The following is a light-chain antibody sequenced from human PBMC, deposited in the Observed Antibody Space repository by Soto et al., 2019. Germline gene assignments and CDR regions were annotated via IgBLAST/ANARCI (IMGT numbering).Light chain of an antibody. CDR2: SSS. CDR3: QQYDRSPFT. V-gene: IGKV1-39*01. CDR1: QSISEF. Sequence: DIQMTQSPSSLSASVGDSVTITCRSSQSISEFLSWYQQKPGKAPKLLIYSSSRVEAGVPSRFGATGSGTEFTLTINRLQPEDFATYFCQQYDRSPFTFGPGTTVDV. J-gene: IGKJ3*01.